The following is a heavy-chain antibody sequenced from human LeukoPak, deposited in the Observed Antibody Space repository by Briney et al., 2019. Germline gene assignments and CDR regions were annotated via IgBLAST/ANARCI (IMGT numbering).Heavy chain of an antibody. V-gene: IGHV3-7*01. J-gene: IGHJ4*02. Sequence: GGSLRLSCAASGFTFGSYWMSWVRQAPGKGLEWVANIKQDGSEKYYVDSVKGRFSISRDNSENSLYLQMNGLRGEDTAVYYCAIFRIDYWGPGTLVTVSS. D-gene: IGHD1-14*01. CDR1: GFTFGSYW. CDR3: AIFRIDY. CDR2: IKQDGSEK.